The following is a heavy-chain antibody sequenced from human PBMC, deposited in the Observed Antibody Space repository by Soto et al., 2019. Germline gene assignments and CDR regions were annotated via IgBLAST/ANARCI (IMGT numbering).Heavy chain of an antibody. D-gene: IGHD3-16*02. J-gene: IGHJ4*02. CDR3: ASGLRLGELSSHPFDY. CDR2: ISWNSGSI. CDR1: GFTFDDYA. V-gene: IGHV3-9*01. Sequence: AGGSLRLSCAASGFTFDDYAMHWVRQAPGKGLEWVSGISWNSGSIGYADSVKGRFTISRDNAKNSLYLQMNSLRAEDTALYYCASGLRLGELSSHPFDYWGQGTLVTVSS.